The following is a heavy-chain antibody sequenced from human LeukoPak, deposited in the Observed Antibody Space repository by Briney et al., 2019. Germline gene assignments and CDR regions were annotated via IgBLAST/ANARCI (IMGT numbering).Heavy chain of an antibody. CDR3: ARDVVGSPSGYSSGAWDY. J-gene: IGHJ4*02. D-gene: IGHD3-22*01. Sequence: SVKVSCKASGYTFTSYGISWVRQAPGQGLEWMGGIIPLFGTADYAQKFQGRVTITADESTSTAYMELSSLRAEDTAVYYCARDVVGSPSGYSSGAWDYWGQGTLVTVSS. CDR2: IIPLFGTA. V-gene: IGHV1-69*13. CDR1: GYTFTSYG.